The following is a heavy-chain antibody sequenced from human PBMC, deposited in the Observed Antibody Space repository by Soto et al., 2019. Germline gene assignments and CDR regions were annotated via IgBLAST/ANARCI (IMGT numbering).Heavy chain of an antibody. CDR3: ARDAGTDWFDP. D-gene: IGHD6-13*01. J-gene: IGHJ5*02. CDR1: GYTFTSYA. Sequence: QVQLVQSGAEVEKPGASVKVSCKASGYTFTSYAISWVRQAPGQGLEWMGRISTYNGNTNYAQKPQGRVTLTTDTSTRTAYMELRSLRSDDTAVYYCARDAGTDWFDPWGQGTLVTVSS. V-gene: IGHV1-18*01. CDR2: ISTYNGNT.